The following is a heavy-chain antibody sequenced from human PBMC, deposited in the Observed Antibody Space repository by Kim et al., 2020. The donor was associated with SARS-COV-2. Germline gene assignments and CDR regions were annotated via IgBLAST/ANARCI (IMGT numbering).Heavy chain of an antibody. J-gene: IGHJ6*01. CDR3: ARDRTYYDFWSGSANYY. D-gene: IGHD3-3*01. Sequence: GGSLRLSCAASGFTFSSYAMHWVRQAPGKGLEWVAVISYDGSNKYYVDSVKGRFTISRDNSKNTLYLQMNSLRAEDTAVYYCARDRTYYDFWSGSANYY. CDR1: GFTFSSYA. CDR2: ISYDGSNK. V-gene: IGHV3-30*04.